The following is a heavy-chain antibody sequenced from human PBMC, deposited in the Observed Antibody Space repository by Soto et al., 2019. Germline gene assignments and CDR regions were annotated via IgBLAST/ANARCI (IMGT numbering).Heavy chain of an antibody. V-gene: IGHV1-69*01. J-gene: IGHJ5*02. CDR2: IIPIFGTA. CDR3: ARDLPEMTTVTPSGP. CDR1: GGTFSSYA. Sequence: QVQLVQSGAEVKKPGSSVKVSCKASGGTFSSYAISWVRQAPGQGLEWMGGIIPIFGTANYAQKFQGRVTITADESTSTDYMELSSLRSEDTAVYYCARDLPEMTTVTPSGPWGQGTLVTVSS. D-gene: IGHD4-17*01.